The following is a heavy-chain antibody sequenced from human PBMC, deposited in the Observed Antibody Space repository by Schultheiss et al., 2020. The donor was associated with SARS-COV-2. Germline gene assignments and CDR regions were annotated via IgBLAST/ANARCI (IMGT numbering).Heavy chain of an antibody. Sequence: GGSLRLSCAASGFTFSSYGMHWVRQAPGKGLEWVANIKQDGSEKYYVDSLKGRFTISRDNAKNSLSLQMNTLRAEDTAVYYCARVEYSSGYTAAYYFDYWGQGTLVTVSS. CDR1: GFTFSSYG. J-gene: IGHJ4*02. CDR2: IKQDGSEK. V-gene: IGHV3-7*01. D-gene: IGHD6-19*01. CDR3: ARVEYSSGYTAAYYFDY.